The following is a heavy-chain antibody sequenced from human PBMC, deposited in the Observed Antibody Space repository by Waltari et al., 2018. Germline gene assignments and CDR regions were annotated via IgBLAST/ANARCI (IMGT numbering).Heavy chain of an antibody. CDR3: ARGVIAAAGTSGWFDP. CDR2: IYHSGST. CDR1: GYSISSGYY. V-gene: IGHV4-38-2*02. J-gene: IGHJ5*02. Sequence: QVQLQESGPGLVKPSETLSLTCTVSGYSISSGYYWGWNRQPPGKGLEWIGSIYHSGSTYYTPSLKSRVTISVDTSKNQFSLKLSSVTAADTAVYYCARGVIAAAGTSGWFDPWGQGTLVTVSS. D-gene: IGHD6-13*01.